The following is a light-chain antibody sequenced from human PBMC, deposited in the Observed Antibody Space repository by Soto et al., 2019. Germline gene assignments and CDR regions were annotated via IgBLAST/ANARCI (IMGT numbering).Light chain of an antibody. V-gene: IGKV1-5*01. J-gene: IGKJ1*01. CDR1: QSISNW. CDR2: HAS. Sequence: DIQMTQSPSTLPASVGDRVSITCRASQSISNWLAWYQQKPVTAPKLLIYHASTLESGVPSRFSGSGSGTEFTLTISSLQPDDFATYYCQQYMSYSFGQGTKVDIK. CDR3: QQYMSYS.